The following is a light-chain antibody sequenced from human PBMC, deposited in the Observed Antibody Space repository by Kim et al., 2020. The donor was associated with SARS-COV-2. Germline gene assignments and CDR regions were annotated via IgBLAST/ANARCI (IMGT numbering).Light chain of an antibody. CDR3: QHCNVWWS. J-gene: IGKJ1*01. CDR2: AVS. Sequence: SVSPGEGPTLSCRASENVRGRLAWYQQNPGQAPRLLIYAVSTRAAGVPARFSASGSGTEFTLIINSLQSEDFAIYYCQHCNVWWSFGQGTKVDIK. CDR1: ENVRGR. V-gene: IGKV3-15*01.